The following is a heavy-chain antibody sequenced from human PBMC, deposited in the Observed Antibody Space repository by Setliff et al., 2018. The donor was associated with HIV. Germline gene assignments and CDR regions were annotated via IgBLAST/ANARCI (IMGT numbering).Heavy chain of an antibody. D-gene: IGHD6-25*01. CDR1: GGSISSDYW. V-gene: IGHV4-4*02. CDR3: VRVQNSGCGDL. Sequence: SETLSLTCAVSGGSISSDYWWTWVRQPPGKGLEWIGEINRAGESDYNPSLRGRVTISMDTSKDEISLRLTSVTAADTAVYYCVRVQNSGCGDLWGQGTLVTVSS. CDR2: INRAGES. J-gene: IGHJ5*02.